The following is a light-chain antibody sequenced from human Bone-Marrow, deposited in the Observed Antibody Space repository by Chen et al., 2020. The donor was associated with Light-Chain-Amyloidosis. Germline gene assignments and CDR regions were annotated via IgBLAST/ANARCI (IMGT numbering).Light chain of an antibody. Sequence: AVWLIQSPFSLSAPTGDRVTITCRASQGISTYLAWYQQKSGQVPKLLIYGASTLQGGVPSRFSGSGSGTDFTLTISSLQSEDFASYYCQQYYVYPRTFGQVTKVEIK. CDR3: QQYYVYPRT. CDR2: GAS. V-gene: IGKV1-8*01. J-gene: IGKJ1*01. CDR1: QGISTY.